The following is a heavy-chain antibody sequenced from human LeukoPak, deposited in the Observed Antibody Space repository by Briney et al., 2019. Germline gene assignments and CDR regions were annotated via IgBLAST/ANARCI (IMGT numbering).Heavy chain of an antibody. J-gene: IGHJ6*03. D-gene: IGHD6-13*01. CDR2: INHSGST. CDR3: AREYSSSWAYYYYYMDV. V-gene: IGHV4-34*01. Sequence: SETLSLTCAVYGGSFSGYYWSWIRQPPGKGLEWIGEINHSGSTNYNPSLKSRDTISVDTSKNQFSLKLSSVTAADTAVYYCAREYSSSWAYYYYYMDVWGKGPTVTVSS. CDR1: GGSFSGYY.